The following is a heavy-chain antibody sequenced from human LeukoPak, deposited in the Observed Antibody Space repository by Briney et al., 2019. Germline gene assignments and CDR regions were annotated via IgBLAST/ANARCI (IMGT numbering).Heavy chain of an antibody. Sequence: SETLSLTCTVSGGSISSGDYYWSWLRQPPGKGLEWIGYIYYSGSTYYNPSLKSRVTISVDTSKNQFSLKLSSVTAADTAVYYCARGYIVVVPAAHNWFDPWGQGTLVTVSS. CDR1: GGSISSGDYY. CDR3: ARGYIVVVPAAHNWFDP. J-gene: IGHJ5*02. D-gene: IGHD2-2*01. V-gene: IGHV4-30-4*01. CDR2: IYYSGST.